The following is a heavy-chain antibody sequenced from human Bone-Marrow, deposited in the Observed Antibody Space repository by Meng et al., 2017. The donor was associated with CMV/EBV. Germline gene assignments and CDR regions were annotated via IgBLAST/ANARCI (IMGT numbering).Heavy chain of an antibody. D-gene: IGHD3-3*01. J-gene: IGHJ4*02. CDR3: AGGYYDFWSGYYNMYYFDY. CDR1: GGSISSSSYY. V-gene: IGHV4-39*07. CDR2: IYYSGST. Sequence: SETLSLTCTVSGGSISSSSYYWGWIRQPPGKGLEWIGSIYYSGSTYYNPSLKSRVTISVDTSKNQFSLKLSSVTAADTAVYYCAGGYYDFWSGYYNMYYFDYWGQGTLVTVSS.